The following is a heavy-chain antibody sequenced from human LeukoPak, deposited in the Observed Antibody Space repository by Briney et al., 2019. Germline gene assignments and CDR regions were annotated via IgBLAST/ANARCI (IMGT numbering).Heavy chain of an antibody. V-gene: IGHV5-51*01. D-gene: IGHD5-12*01. CDR3: ARGSPYSGYDYDY. J-gene: IGHJ4*02. Sequence: PGESLKISCKGSGYSFTSYWIGWVRQLPGKGLEWMGIIYPGDSDTRYSPSFQGQVTISADKSISTAYLQWSSLKASDTAMYYCARGSPYSGYDYDYWGQGTLVTVSS. CDR2: IYPGDSDT. CDR1: GYSFTSYW.